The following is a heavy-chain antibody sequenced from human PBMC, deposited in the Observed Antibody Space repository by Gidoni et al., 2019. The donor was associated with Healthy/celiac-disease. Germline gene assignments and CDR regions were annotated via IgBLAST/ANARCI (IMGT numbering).Heavy chain of an antibody. CDR3: AKDTAALPGVFDY. CDR1: GFTFSSYA. J-gene: IGHJ4*02. D-gene: IGHD5-18*01. CDR2: ISGSGGST. V-gene: IGHV3-23*01. Sequence: EVQLLESGGGLVQPGGSLSISCAASGFTFSSYAMSWVRQAPGKGLEWVSAISGSGGSTYYADSVKGRFTISRYNSKNTLYLQRNSLRAEDTAVYYCAKDTAALPGVFDYWGQGTLVTVSS.